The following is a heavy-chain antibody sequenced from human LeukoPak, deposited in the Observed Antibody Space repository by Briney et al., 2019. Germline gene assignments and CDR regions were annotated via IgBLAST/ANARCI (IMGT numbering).Heavy chain of an antibody. J-gene: IGHJ5*02. D-gene: IGHD2-2*01. V-gene: IGHV1-46*01. CDR3: AREMVDQLPPLSAWFDP. CDR2: INPIVGST. Sequence: ASVKVSSKASGYTFTSYCLRWVRQAPGQGMEWMGLINPIVGSTSYAQNFHGRVTITRDTTTSTASMELSSLSSEDPAISYCAREMVDQLPPLSAWFDPWGQGTLVTVSS. CDR1: GYTFTSYC.